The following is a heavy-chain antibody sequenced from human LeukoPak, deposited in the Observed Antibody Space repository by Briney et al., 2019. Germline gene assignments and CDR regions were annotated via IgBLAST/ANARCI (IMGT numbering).Heavy chain of an antibody. J-gene: IGHJ4*02. CDR3: AGTLRLYYFDY. V-gene: IGHV3-30*03. Sequence: GRSLRLSCAASGFIFSSYGMHWVRQAPGKGLEWVAVISYDGSNKYYADSVKGRFTISRDNSKNTLYLQMNSLRAEDTAVYYCAGTLRLYYFDYWGQGTLVTVSS. CDR1: GFIFSSYG. D-gene: IGHD3-10*01. CDR2: ISYDGSNK.